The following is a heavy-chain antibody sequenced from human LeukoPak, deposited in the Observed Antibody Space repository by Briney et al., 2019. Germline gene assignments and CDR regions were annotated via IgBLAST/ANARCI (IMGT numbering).Heavy chain of an antibody. J-gene: IGHJ4*02. Sequence: LRLSCTASGFALRKYNIHWIRQPPGKGLGWIGSIYYSGSSYYNPSLKSRVTISVDTSKNQFSLKLSSVTAADTAVYYCARQWWGPTGTTFQFDYWGQGTLVTVSS. CDR2: IYYSGSS. D-gene: IGHD1-7*01. CDR1: GFALRKYN. CDR3: ARQWWGPTGTTFQFDY. V-gene: IGHV4-39*01.